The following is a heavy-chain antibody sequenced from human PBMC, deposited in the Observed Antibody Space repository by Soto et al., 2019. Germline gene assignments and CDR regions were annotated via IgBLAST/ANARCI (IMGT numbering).Heavy chain of an antibody. CDR2: IDPSDSYT. D-gene: IGHD3-16*02. J-gene: IGHJ6*02. CDR3: ARHEVSHYYYYGMDV. Sequence: GESLKISCKGSGYSLTSYWISWVRQMPGQGLEWMGRIDPSDSYTNYSPSFQGHVTISADKSISTAYLQWSSLKASDTAMYYCARHEVSHYYYYGMDVWGQGTTVTVSS. CDR1: GYSLTSYW. V-gene: IGHV5-10-1*01.